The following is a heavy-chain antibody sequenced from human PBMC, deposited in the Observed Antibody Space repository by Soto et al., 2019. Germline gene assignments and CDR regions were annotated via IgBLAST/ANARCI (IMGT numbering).Heavy chain of an antibody. CDR2: INPNSSGT. Sequence: ASVKVSCKASGSTFTGHYMHWVRQAPGQGLAWMGWINPNSSGTNYAQKFQGRVTMTRDTSISTVYMGLSRLRSDDTAVYYCARALGGVYCGGDCYSGYYFDYWGQGTLVTVSS. CDR3: ARALGGVYCGGDCYSGYYFDY. D-gene: IGHD2-21*02. V-gene: IGHV1-2*02. J-gene: IGHJ4*02. CDR1: GSTFTGHY.